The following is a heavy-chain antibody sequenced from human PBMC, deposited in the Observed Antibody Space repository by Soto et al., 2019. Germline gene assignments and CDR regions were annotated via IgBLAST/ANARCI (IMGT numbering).Heavy chain of an antibody. CDR3: AKDQEYQLLYSYYYYGMDV. CDR2: ISGSGGST. J-gene: IGHJ6*02. CDR1: GSTFSSYA. V-gene: IGHV3-23*01. Sequence: GGSLRLSCAASGSTFSSYAMSWVRQAPGKGLEWVSAISGSGGSTYYADSVKGRFTISRDNSKNTLYLQMNSLRAEDTAVYYCAKDQEYQLLYSYYYYGMDVWGQGTTVTV. D-gene: IGHD2-2*02.